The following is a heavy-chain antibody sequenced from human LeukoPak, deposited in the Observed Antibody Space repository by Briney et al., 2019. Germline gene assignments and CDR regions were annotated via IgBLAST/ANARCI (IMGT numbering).Heavy chain of an antibody. CDR3: ARVSSTSYYFDY. Sequence: GESLRLSCAASGFTFSSYWMTWVRQAPGKGLEWVANIKLDGSEKYYVDSVKGRFTISRDNAKNSLYLQMNSLRAEDTAVYYCARVSSTSYYFDYWGQGTLVTVSS. CDR1: GFTFSSYW. D-gene: IGHD6-6*01. J-gene: IGHJ4*02. CDR2: IKLDGSEK. V-gene: IGHV3-7*04.